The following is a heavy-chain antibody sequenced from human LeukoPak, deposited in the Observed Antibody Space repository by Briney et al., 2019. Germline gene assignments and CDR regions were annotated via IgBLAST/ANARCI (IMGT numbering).Heavy chain of an antibody. V-gene: IGHV3-23*01. D-gene: IGHD2-15*01. J-gene: IGHJ4*02. CDR3: AKERGCSFGSCDRIPDY. CDR1: GFTFSSFG. CDR2: ISGSGGIT. Sequence: GGSLRLSCAASGFTFSSFGMTWVRQAPGKGLEWVSTISGSGGITYYADSVKGRFTISRDNSKNTLYLQVSSLRAEDTAVYFCAKERGCSFGSCDRIPDYWGQGTLVTVSS.